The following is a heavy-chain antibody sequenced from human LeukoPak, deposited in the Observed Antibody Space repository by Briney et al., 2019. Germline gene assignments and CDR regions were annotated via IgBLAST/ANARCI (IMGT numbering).Heavy chain of an antibody. CDR2: IKEDGSKK. J-gene: IGHJ4*02. D-gene: IGHD4-17*01. CDR3: ARDGDGRGEDFDY. V-gene: IGHV3-7*01. CDR1: GFSFRNYW. Sequence: GGSLRLSCVASGFSFRNYWMSWVRQAPGKGLEWVANIKEDGSKKNHLDSVKGRFTISRDNAKNFLYLQMNSLRVEDTALYYCARDGDGRGEDFDYWGQGILVTASS.